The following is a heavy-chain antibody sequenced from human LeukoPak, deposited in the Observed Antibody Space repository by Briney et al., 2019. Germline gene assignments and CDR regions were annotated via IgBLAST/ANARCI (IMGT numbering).Heavy chain of an antibody. CDR1: GGTFSSYA. D-gene: IGHD6-13*01. Sequence: ASVKVSCKASGGTFSSYAISWVRQAPGQGLEWMGRIIPIFGTANYAQKFQGRVTITTDESTSTAYMELSNLRSEDTAVYYCARARGDYSSSWYDHWFDPWGQGTLVTVSS. CDR2: IIPIFGTA. J-gene: IGHJ5*02. CDR3: ARARGDYSSSWYDHWFDP. V-gene: IGHV1-69*05.